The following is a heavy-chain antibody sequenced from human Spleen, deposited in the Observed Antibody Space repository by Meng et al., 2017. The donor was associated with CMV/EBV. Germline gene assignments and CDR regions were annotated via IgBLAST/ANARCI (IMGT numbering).Heavy chain of an antibody. V-gene: IGHV3-11*01. CDR1: GFTVSSNY. D-gene: IGHD2-2*02. CDR3: ASRCSSTSCNIFDY. Sequence: GESLKISCAASGFTVSSNYMSWIRQAPGKGLEWVSYISSSGSTIYYADSVKGRFTISRDNAKNSLYLQMNSLRAEDTAVYYCASRCSSTSCNIFDYWGQGTLVTVSS. J-gene: IGHJ4*02. CDR2: ISSSGSTI.